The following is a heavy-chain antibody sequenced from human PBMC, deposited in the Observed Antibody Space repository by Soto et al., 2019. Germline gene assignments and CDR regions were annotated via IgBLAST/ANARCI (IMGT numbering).Heavy chain of an antibody. D-gene: IGHD2-2*02. Sequence: NPXETLTLACTVAGGSISSGGSYWIWIRQHPGKGLEWIGYIYYSGSTYYNPSLKSRVTISVDTSKNQFSLKLSSVTAADTAVYYCARDGTYCSSTSCYTSNWFDQWGQGTLVTVSS. J-gene: IGHJ5*02. CDR1: GGSISSGGSY. CDR2: IYYSGST. CDR3: ARDGTYCSSTSCYTSNWFDQ. V-gene: IGHV4-31*03.